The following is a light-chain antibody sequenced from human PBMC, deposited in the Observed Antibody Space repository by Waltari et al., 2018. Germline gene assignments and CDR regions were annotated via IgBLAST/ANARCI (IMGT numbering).Light chain of an antibody. CDR2: AAS. J-gene: IGKJ2*01. V-gene: IGKV1-39*01. Sequence: DIQMTQSPSSLSASVGDRVTITCRASQRISSDLNWYQQKPGKAPKLLIYAASSLQSRDTSRLSSNGAVTDFTLTISSLQPEDFATYYCQQSDSTPRTFGQGTKLEIK. CDR3: QQSDSTPRT. CDR1: QRISSD.